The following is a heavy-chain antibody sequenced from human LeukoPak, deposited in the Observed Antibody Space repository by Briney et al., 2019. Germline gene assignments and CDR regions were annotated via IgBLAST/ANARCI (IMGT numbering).Heavy chain of an antibody. CDR2: ISGSAVYT. CDR1: GFTFSSYG. Sequence: GGTLRLSCAASGFTFSSYGMSWVRQAPGKGLEWVSAISGSAVYTYYAGSVEGRFIISRDNSQNTLYLQMNSLRAEDTAVYYCAKDTGSAGTYYFDYWGQGTLVTVSS. J-gene: IGHJ4*02. V-gene: IGHV3-23*01. CDR3: AKDTGSAGTYYFDY. D-gene: IGHD3-10*01.